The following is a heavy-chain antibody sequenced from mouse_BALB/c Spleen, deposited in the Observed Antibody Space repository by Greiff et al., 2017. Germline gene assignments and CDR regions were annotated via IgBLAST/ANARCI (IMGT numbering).Heavy chain of an antibody. CDR3: ASLYGYVGFDY. V-gene: IGHV1-7*01. CDR1: GYTFTSYW. D-gene: IGHD1-2*01. CDR2: INPSTGYT. J-gene: IGHJ2*01. Sequence: QVQLQQSGAELAKPGASVKMSCKASGYTFTSYWMHWVKQRPGQGLEWIGYINPSTGYTEYNQKFKDKATLTADKSSSTAYMQLSSLTSEDSAVYYCASLYGYVGFDYWGQGTTLTVSS.